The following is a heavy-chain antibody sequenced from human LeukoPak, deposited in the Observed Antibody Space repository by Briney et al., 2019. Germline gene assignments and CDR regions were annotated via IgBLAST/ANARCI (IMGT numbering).Heavy chain of an antibody. J-gene: IGHJ6*03. V-gene: IGHV4-59*12. CDR3: ARESPSLDYYYYYMDV. CDR2: VYYSGTT. CDR1: GGSISSYY. Sequence: SETLSLTCTVSGGSISSYYWSWIRQPPGKGLEWIGYVYYSGTTNYNPSLKSRVSISVDTSKNQFSLKLNSVTAADTAVYYCARESPSLDYYYYYMDVWGKGTTVTVSS. D-gene: IGHD2-2*01.